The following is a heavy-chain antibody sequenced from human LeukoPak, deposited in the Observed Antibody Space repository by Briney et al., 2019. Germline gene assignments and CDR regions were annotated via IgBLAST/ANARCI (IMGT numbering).Heavy chain of an antibody. CDR1: GFTFDDYA. J-gene: IGHJ4*02. CDR2: ISGSGDNT. CDR3: AKDFVVVPGNINYFDS. Sequence: GGSLRLSCAASGFTFDDYAMHWVRQAPGKGLEWVSGISGSGDNTYYADSVKGRFTVSRDNSKNTLYVQMKSLRGEDTAIYYCAKDFVVVPGNINYFDSWGQGTLVTVSS. V-gene: IGHV3-23*01. D-gene: IGHD2-21*02.